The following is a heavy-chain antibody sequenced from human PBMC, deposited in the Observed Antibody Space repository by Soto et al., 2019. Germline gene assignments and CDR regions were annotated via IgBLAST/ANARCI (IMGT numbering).Heavy chain of an antibody. J-gene: IGHJ6*02. CDR3: ARSSTYMVVRKPTGNQDFYGMDV. CDR2: IIPVFGTT. V-gene: IGHV1-69*01. Sequence: QVQLVQSGAEVKKPGSSVKVFCKASGGTFSNYTISWVRQAPGQGLEWMGGIIPVFGTTDYEQKFQGRVTSTADGSTSTAYMKLSSLRSADTAVYYCARSSTYMVVRKPTGNQDFYGMDVWGQGTTVTVSS. D-gene: IGHD2-2*01. CDR1: GGTFSNYT.